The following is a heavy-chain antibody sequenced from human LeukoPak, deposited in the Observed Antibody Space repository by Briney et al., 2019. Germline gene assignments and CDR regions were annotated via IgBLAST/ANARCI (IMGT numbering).Heavy chain of an antibody. Sequence: GGSLRLSCAASGFTVSNNYMSWVRQAPGKGLEWVSVIYGGGSTSYADSVKGRSTISRDNSKNTLYLQMNSLRVDDTGVYYCARDRSDGNYYMVVWGKGTTVIVSS. CDR3: ARDRSDGNYYMVV. D-gene: IGHD5-24*01. V-gene: IGHV3-53*01. CDR2: IYGGGST. CDR1: GFTVSNNY. J-gene: IGHJ6*03.